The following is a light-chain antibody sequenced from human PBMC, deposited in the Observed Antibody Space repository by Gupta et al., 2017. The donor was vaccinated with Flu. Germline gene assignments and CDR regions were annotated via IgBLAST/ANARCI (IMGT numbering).Light chain of an antibody. Sequence: SYVLTQPPSGSVAQGQTARITCGGNNLGRKSVHWCQQKPGQTPVRVVYDDSDRPSGIPERFSGSNSGNTATLTISRVEAGYEADYYCQVWDSSSDHVVFGGGTKLTVL. V-gene: IGLV3-21*02. CDR1: NLGRKS. CDR3: QVWDSSSDHVV. CDR2: DDS. J-gene: IGLJ2*01.